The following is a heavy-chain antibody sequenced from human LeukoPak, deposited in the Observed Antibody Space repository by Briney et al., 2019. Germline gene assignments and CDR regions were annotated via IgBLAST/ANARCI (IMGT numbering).Heavy chain of an antibody. J-gene: IGHJ4*02. D-gene: IGHD4-23*01. Sequence: GGSLRLSCAASGFTFSSYAMSWVRQAPGKGLEWVSAISGSGGSTYYADSVKGRFTVSRDNSKNTLYLQMNSLRAEDTAVYYCAKVSGRVGTFDYWGQGTLVTVSS. CDR1: GFTFSSYA. CDR2: ISGSGGST. V-gene: IGHV3-23*01. CDR3: AKVSGRVGTFDY.